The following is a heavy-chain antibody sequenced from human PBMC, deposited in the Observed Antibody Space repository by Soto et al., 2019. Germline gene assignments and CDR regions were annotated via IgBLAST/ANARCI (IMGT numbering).Heavy chain of an antibody. Sequence: ASVKVSCKASGYTFPNYGITWVRQAPGQGLEWMGWISAYKTNIKYAQKFQGRVTLTTDTSTSTAYMELRSLRTDDTAIYYCARDLDGSGAYYTDFWGQGTLVTVSS. CDR1: GYTFPNYG. CDR3: ARDLDGSGAYYTDF. D-gene: IGHD3-10*01. CDR2: ISAYKTNI. J-gene: IGHJ4*02. V-gene: IGHV1-18*01.